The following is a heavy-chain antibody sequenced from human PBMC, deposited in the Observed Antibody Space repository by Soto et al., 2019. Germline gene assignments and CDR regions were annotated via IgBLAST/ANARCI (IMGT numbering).Heavy chain of an antibody. J-gene: IGHJ4*02. CDR2: IYHSGTT. CDR3: ARDYCSSTSCYSDY. CDR1: GFSISSGYF. Sequence: SETLSLTCAVSGFSISSGYFWGWIRQPPGKGPEWLGSIYHSGTTYYNPSVKGRVTISVDTSKNQFSLKLSSVTAADTAVYYCARDYCSSTSCYSDYWGQGTLVTVSS. D-gene: IGHD2-2*02. V-gene: IGHV4-38-2*02.